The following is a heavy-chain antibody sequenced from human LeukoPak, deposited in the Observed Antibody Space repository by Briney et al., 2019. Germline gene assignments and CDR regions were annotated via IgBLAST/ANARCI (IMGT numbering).Heavy chain of an antibody. V-gene: IGHV4-59*01. Sequence: SETLSLTCTVSGGSISSYYWSWIRQPPGKGLEWMGYIYYSGSTNYNPSLKRRVTISVDTTKNQFSLKLSSVTAADTAVYYCARQKRGSGSYATWAYFDYWGQGTLVTVSS. D-gene: IGHD1-26*01. CDR1: GGSISSYY. CDR3: ARQKRGSGSYATWAYFDY. CDR2: IYYSGST. J-gene: IGHJ4*02.